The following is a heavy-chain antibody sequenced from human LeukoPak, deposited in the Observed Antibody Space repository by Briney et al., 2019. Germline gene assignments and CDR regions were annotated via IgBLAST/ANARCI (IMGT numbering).Heavy chain of an antibody. CDR3: ASVTGYFDY. CDR1: GFSFSTYE. Sequence: PGGSLRLSCAASGFSFSTYEMNWVRQAPGKGMEWVSYIDATSGTIHYGDSVKGRFTISRDNSKNTLYLQMNSLRAEDTAVYYCASVTGYFDYWGQGTLVTVSS. CDR2: IDATSGTI. V-gene: IGHV3-48*01. D-gene: IGHD3-9*01. J-gene: IGHJ4*02.